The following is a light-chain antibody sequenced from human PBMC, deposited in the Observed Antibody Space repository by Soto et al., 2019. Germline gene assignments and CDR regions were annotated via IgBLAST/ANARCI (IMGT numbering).Light chain of an antibody. V-gene: IGKV3D-15*01. CDR1: QSVSTN. CDR2: DAS. CDR3: QQYDDWPLT. J-gene: IGKJ4*01. Sequence: EILMTQSPATLSVSPGERATLSCRTSQSVSTNLAWYQQKPGQAPSLLIYDASTRASGIPARFSGSGSGTDFTLTITRLQSEDFALYYCQQYDDWPLTFGGGTKVEIK.